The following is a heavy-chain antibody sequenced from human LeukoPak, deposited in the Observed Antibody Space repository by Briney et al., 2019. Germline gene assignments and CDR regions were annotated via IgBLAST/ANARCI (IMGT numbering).Heavy chain of an antibody. Sequence: SETLSLTCSVSGGSISSDEYYWSWIRQPPGKGLEWIGYMYFSGNTYYNPSLKSRVTISVDTSKNQFSLKLSSVTAADTAVYYCARAGYSSSWDFDYWGQGTLVTVSS. CDR3: ARAGYSSSWDFDY. CDR2: MYFSGNT. CDR1: GGSISSDEYY. V-gene: IGHV4-30-4*01. J-gene: IGHJ4*02. D-gene: IGHD6-13*01.